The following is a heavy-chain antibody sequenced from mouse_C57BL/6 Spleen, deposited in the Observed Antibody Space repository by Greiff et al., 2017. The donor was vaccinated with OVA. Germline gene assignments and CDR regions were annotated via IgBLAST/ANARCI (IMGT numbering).Heavy chain of an antibody. CDR1: GYTFTSYW. J-gene: IGHJ1*03. V-gene: IGHV1-69*01. CDR3: ARKGIIYYGSSYDWYFDV. Sequence: QVQLKQSGAELVMPGASVKLSCKASGYTFTSYWMHWVKQRPGQGLEWIGEIDPSDSYTNYNQKFKGKSTLTVDKSSSTAYMQLSSLTSEDSAVYYCARKGIIYYGSSYDWYFDVWGTGTTVTVSS. CDR2: IDPSDSYT. D-gene: IGHD1-1*01.